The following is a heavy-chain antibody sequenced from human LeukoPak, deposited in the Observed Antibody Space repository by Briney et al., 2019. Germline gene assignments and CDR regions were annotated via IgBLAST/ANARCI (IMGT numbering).Heavy chain of an antibody. V-gene: IGHV3-11*01. CDR3: ARDPSRADYADY. CDR2: ISSSGSII. J-gene: IGHJ4*02. CDR1: GFTFSDYY. D-gene: IGHD4-17*01. Sequence: GESLRLSCAASGFTFSDYYLSWIRQPPGKGLEWVSYISSSGSIIYYPASVKGRFIISRDNDKHSLYLIMYSMTAEAAAVYYWARDPSRADYADYWGQETLVTVSS.